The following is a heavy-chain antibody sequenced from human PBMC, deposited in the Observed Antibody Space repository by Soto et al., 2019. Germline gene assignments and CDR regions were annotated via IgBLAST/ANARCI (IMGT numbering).Heavy chain of an antibody. Sequence: QVHLQESGPGLVQPSETLSLTCSVSGRSMSSNYWSWIRQSPDKGLEWLGYVFYGGTDYNPSLGGGVSTSVETSKSQFSLKLTSVTVADTAVYSCASYRGALYFESWGPGILVTVSA. CDR3: ASYRGALYFES. D-gene: IGHD3-16*01. J-gene: IGHJ4*02. CDR1: GRSMSSNY. V-gene: IGHV4-59*01. CDR2: VFYGGT.